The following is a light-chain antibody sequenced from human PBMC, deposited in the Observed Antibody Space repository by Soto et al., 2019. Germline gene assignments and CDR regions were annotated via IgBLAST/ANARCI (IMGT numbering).Light chain of an antibody. CDR3: QQRSRWPHT. V-gene: IGKV3-11*01. J-gene: IGKJ4*01. CDR2: ESS. CDR1: QSISSS. Sequence: EIVLTQSPSTLSLSPGDRATLSCRASQSISSSLAWYQQKTGQAPRLLIYESSNRASGIPARFSGSGSGTDFTLTISRLEPEDFALYFCQQRSRWPHTFGGGTKVDIK.